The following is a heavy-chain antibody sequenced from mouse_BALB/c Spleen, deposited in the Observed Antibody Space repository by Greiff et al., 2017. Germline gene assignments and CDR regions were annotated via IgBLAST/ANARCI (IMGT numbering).Heavy chain of an antibody. Sequence: EVKLVESGPGLVKPSQSLSLTCTVTGYSITSDYAWNWIRQFPGNKLEWMGYISYSGSTSYNPSLKSRISITRATSKNQFFLQLNSVTTEDTATYYCARGAGTAAMDYWGQGTSVTVSS. CDR3: ARGAGTAAMDY. CDR2: ISYSGST. CDR1: GYSITSDYA. D-gene: IGHD4-1*01. J-gene: IGHJ4*01. V-gene: IGHV3-2*02.